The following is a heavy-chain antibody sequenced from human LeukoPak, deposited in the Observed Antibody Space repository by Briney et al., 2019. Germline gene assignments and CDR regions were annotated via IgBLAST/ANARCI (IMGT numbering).Heavy chain of an antibody. CDR2: IKSKTDGGTT. CDR3: TTGSLIDP. CDR1: GFTFSSYA. V-gene: IGHV3-15*01. J-gene: IGHJ5*02. Sequence: GGSLRLSCAASGFTFSSYAMSWVRQPPGKGLEWVGRIKSKTDGGTTDYSAPVKGRFTISRDDSKNTLYLQMNSLKTEDTAVYYCTTGSLIDPWGQGTLVTVSS.